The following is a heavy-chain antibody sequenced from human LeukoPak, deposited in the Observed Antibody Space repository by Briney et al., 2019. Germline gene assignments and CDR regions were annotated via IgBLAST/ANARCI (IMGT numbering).Heavy chain of an antibody. Sequence: PSETLSLTCAVYGGSFSGYYWSWIRQPPGKGLEWIGEINHSGSTNYNPSLKSRVTISLDTSKNQFSLQMNPLIAADTAVYYCATGSTRPGLNWFDPWGQGTLVTVSS. CDR3: ATGSTRPGLNWFDP. CDR2: INHSGST. D-gene: IGHD2-2*01. CDR1: GGSFSGYY. J-gene: IGHJ5*02. V-gene: IGHV4-34*01.